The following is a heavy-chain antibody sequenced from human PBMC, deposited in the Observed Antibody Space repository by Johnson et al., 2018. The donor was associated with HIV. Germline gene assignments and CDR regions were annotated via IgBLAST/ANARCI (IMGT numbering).Heavy chain of an antibody. J-gene: IGHJ3*02. Sequence: QLVESGGGLVQPGRSLRLSCAASGFTFDDYAMHWVRQAPGKGLEWVSGISWNSGGIGYEDSVTGRFTISRDNAKNSLYLQMNSLRAEDTAVYYCAKVRSGWSTGAFDIWGQGTMVTVSS. D-gene: IGHD6-19*01. V-gene: IGHV3-9*01. CDR1: GFTFDDYA. CDR2: ISWNSGGI. CDR3: AKVRSGWSTGAFDI.